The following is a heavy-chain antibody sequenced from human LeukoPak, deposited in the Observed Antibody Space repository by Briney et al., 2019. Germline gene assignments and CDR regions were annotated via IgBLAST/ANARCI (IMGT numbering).Heavy chain of an antibody. V-gene: IGHV3-23*01. CDR3: AKADGPDYGDYSFDY. D-gene: IGHD4-17*01. CDR1: GFPFSSFA. Sequence: GGSLRLSCAASGFPFSSFAMTWVRQAPGKDLEWISTITASGGSTYYADSVKGRFTISRDTSKNTLYLQMNSLRAEDTAIYYCAKADGPDYGDYSFDYWGQGTLVTVSS. CDR2: ITASGGST. J-gene: IGHJ4*02.